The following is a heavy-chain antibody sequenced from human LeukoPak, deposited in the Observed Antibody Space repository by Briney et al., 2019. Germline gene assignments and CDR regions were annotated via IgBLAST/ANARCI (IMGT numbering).Heavy chain of an antibody. J-gene: IGHJ4*02. V-gene: IGHV1-69*13. D-gene: IGHD6-13*01. CDR2: IIPIFGTA. CDR3: ARGGKSSSWTIKHYYFDY. Sequence: SVTVSCKASGGTFSSYAISWVRQAPGQGLEWMGGIIPIFGTANYAQKFQGRVTITADESTSTAYMELSSLRSEDTAVYYCARGGKSSSWTIKHYYFDYWGQGTLVTVSS. CDR1: GGTFSSYA.